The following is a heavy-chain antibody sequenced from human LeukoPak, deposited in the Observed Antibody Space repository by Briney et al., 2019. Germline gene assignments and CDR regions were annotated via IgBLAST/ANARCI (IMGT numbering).Heavy chain of an antibody. D-gene: IGHD1-26*01. Sequence: GASVKVSCKASGYTFTGYYMHWVRQAPGQGLEWMGWINPNSGGTNYAQKFQGRVTMTRDTSISTAYMELSRLRSDDTAVYYCARVHSGADDCNDYWGQGTLVTVSS. J-gene: IGHJ4*02. CDR3: ARVHSGADDCNDY. CDR2: INPNSGGT. V-gene: IGHV1-2*02. CDR1: GYTFTGYY.